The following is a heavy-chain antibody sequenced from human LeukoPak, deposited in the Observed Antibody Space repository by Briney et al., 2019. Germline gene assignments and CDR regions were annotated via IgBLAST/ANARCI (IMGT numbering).Heavy chain of an antibody. D-gene: IGHD2-15*01. J-gene: IGHJ5*02. V-gene: IGHV1-3*03. CDR2: INAGNGNT. CDR1: RYTFTSYA. Sequence: ASVKVSCKASRYTFTSYAMHWVRQAPGQRLEWMGWINAGNGNTKYSQEFQGRVTITRDTSASTAYMELSSLRSEDMAVYYCARVPLVVAATRFDPWGQGTLVTVSS. CDR3: ARVPLVVAATRFDP.